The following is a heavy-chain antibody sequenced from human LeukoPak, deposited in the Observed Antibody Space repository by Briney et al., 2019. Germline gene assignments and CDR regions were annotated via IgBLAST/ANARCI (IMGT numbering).Heavy chain of an antibody. V-gene: IGHV1-69*13. Sequence: ASVKVSCKASGGTFSSYAISWVRQAPGQGLERMGGIIPIFGTANYAQKFQGRVTITADESTSTAYMELSSLRSEDTAVYYCAKYKGYCSSTSCYAYFDYWGQGTLVTVSS. CDR1: GGTFSSYA. J-gene: IGHJ4*02. D-gene: IGHD2-2*01. CDR3: AKYKGYCSSTSCYAYFDY. CDR2: IIPIFGTA.